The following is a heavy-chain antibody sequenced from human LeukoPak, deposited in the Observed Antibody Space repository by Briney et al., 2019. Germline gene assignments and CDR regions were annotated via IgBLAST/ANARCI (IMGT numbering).Heavy chain of an antibody. V-gene: IGHV4-59*01. CDR1: GGSISSYY. Sequence: PSETLSLTCTVSGGSISSYYWSWVRQPPGKGLGWVGYIYYSVSTNYNPSLKSRVTISGDTSKNQFSLKLSSVTAAHTAVYHCARGAARYYYYHMDVWGKGPTVTVSS. J-gene: IGHJ6*03. CDR2: IYYSVST. CDR3: ARGAARYYYYHMDV.